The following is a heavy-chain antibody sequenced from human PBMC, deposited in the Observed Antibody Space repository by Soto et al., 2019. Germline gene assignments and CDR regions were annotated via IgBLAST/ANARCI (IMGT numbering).Heavy chain of an antibody. CDR2: FIPVSRTL. CDR3: ATGVIWIGYFTVDS. J-gene: IGHJ4*02. Sequence: QVQLVQSGAEVKKPGSSVKVSCKASGGSFGNSAINWVRQTPGQGLEWLGGFIPVSRTLNYAQKFHGRVTINADESTGTAYMTLSSLASDDPAVYYCATGVIWIGYFTVDSWGQGPRVTVSS. CDR1: GGSFGNSA. V-gene: IGHV1-69*01. D-gene: IGHD3-3*01.